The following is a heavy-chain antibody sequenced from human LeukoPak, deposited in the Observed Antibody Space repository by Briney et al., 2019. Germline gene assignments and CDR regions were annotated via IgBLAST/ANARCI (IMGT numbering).Heavy chain of an antibody. CDR2: IWYDGSNK. V-gene: IGHV3-33*01. Sequence: GGSLRLSCVVSGFTFSSYGMPWVRQAPGKGLEWVAIIWYDGSNKYYVESVKGRFTISRDNSENTLYLQMNSLRAEDTAVYYCARDRGCTNGVCFYYFDYWGQGTLVTVSS. CDR1: GFTFSSYG. J-gene: IGHJ4*02. D-gene: IGHD2-8*01. CDR3: ARDRGCTNGVCFYYFDY.